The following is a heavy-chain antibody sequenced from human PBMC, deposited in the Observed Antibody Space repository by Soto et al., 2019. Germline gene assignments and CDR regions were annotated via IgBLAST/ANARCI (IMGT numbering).Heavy chain of an antibody. V-gene: IGHV3-23*01. J-gene: IGHJ1*01. Sequence: EVQLLESGGGLVQPGGSLRLSCAASGFTFSSYGMTWVRQAPGKGLEWVSRITGSGDSSHYADSMNGRFTISRDNSKNKVYLQMNSLRAEDTALDYCAKDYAVAGGYLHHWGQGTLVTVSS. CDR1: GFTFSSYG. D-gene: IGHD6-19*01. CDR3: AKDYAVAGGYLHH. CDR2: ITGSGDSS.